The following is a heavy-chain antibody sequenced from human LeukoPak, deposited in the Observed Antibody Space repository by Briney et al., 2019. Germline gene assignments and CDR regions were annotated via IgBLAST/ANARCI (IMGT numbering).Heavy chain of an antibody. CDR3: ARSGAGSDY. CDR1: GFTFSSYE. D-gene: IGHD1-14*01. V-gene: IGHV3-48*03. CDR2: ISTRGSTE. J-gene: IGHJ4*02. Sequence: PGGSLRLSCAASGFTFSSYEMNWVRQAPGKGLEWVSYISTRGSTEYYADSVKGRFTISRDNAKNSLYLQMNSLRAEDTAVYYCARSGAGSDYWGQGTLVTVSS.